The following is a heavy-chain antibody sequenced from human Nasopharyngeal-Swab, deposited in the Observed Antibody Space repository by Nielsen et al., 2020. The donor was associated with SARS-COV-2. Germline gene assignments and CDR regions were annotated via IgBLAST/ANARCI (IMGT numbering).Heavy chain of an antibody. Sequence: SETLSLTCTVSGGSISSYYWSWIRQPPGKGLEWIGYIYYSGSTNYNPSLKSRVTISVDTSKNQFSLKLSSVTAADTAVYYCARAGVGGAFEIWGQGTMVTVSS. V-gene: IGHV4-59*01. J-gene: IGHJ3*02. CDR2: IYYSGST. CDR1: GGSISSYY. D-gene: IGHD3-16*01. CDR3: ARAGVGGAFEI.